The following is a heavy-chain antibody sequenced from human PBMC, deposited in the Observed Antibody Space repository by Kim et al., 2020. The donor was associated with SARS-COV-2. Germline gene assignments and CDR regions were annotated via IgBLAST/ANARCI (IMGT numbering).Heavy chain of an antibody. CDR2: ISVGGATS. CDR3: AKSATMNGAFLR. Sequence: GGSLRLSCTASGFGFSSYPMHWVRQAPGKGLEWVSDISVGGATSNYADPVKGRFTSSRDNSKNTLYLQMSSLRVDDTAVYYCAKSATMNGAFLRWGQGT. V-gene: IGHV3-23*01. D-gene: IGHD3-22*01. J-gene: IGHJ3*01. CDR1: GFGFSSYP.